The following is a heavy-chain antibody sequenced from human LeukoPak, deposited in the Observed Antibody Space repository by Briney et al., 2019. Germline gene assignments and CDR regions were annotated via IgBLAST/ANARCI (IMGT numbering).Heavy chain of an antibody. D-gene: IGHD3-10*01. CDR3: ARGRYYGSGSSMYYFDY. Sequence: PPQTLSLTCTVSGGSISSGSYSWSWIRQPAGKGLEWIGRIYTSGSTNYNPSLKSRVTISVDTSKNQFSLKLSSVTAADTAVYYCARGRYYGSGSSMYYFDYWGQGTLVTVSS. V-gene: IGHV4-61*02. CDR1: GGSISSGSYS. CDR2: IYTSGST. J-gene: IGHJ4*02.